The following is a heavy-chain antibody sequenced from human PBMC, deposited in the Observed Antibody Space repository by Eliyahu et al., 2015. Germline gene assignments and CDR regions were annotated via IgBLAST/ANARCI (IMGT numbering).Heavy chain of an antibody. Sequence: QITLKEPGPTLVKPKQTLRRTCTFAGVSLSTXGVGVXWIXQPPXKALEWLALIYWDDDKRYSPSLKSRLTITKDTSKNQVVLTMTNMDPVDTATYYCAHCDSSDYQSFDHWGQGTLVTVSS. V-gene: IGHV2-5*02. J-gene: IGHJ4*02. CDR1: GVSLSTXGVG. D-gene: IGHD3-22*01. CDR3: AHCDSSDYQSFDH. CDR2: IYWDDDK.